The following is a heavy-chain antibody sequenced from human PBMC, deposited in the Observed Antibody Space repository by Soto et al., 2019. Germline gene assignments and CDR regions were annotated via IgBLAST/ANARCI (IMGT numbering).Heavy chain of an antibody. Sequence: QVQLQESGPGLVKPSQTLSLTCTVSGGSISSGDYYWSWIRQPPGKGLEWIGYIYYSGSTYYNPSLKSRVTISVDTSKNQFSLKLSSVTAADTAVYYCARSYDSSGYYYDFAFDIWGQGTMVTVSS. D-gene: IGHD3-22*01. CDR2: IYYSGST. CDR3: ARSYDSSGYYYDFAFDI. V-gene: IGHV4-30-4*01. J-gene: IGHJ3*02. CDR1: GGSISSGDYY.